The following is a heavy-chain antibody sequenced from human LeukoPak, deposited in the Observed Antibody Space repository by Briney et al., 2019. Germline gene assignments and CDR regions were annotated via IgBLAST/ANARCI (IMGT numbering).Heavy chain of an antibody. V-gene: IGHV3-21*01. J-gene: IGHJ3*02. D-gene: IGHD2-2*01. CDR2: ISSSSSYI. Sequence: GGSLRLSCAASGFTFSSYSMNWVRQAPGKGLEWVSSISSSSSYIYYADSVKGRFTISRDNAKNSLYLQMNSLRTEDTAVYYCARALWVPAAIEEAFDIWGQGTIVTVSS. CDR1: GFTFSSYS. CDR3: ARALWVPAAIEEAFDI.